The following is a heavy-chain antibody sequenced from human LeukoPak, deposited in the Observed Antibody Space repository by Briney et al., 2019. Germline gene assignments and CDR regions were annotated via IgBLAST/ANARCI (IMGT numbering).Heavy chain of an antibody. CDR2: INHSGST. CDR3: ARGKRSSSWYRYYYYMDV. CDR1: GGSFSGYY. V-gene: IGHV4-34*01. D-gene: IGHD6-13*01. Sequence: PSETLSLTCAVYGGSFSGYYWSWIRQPPGKGLEWIGEINHSGSTNYNPSLKSRVTISVDTSKNQFSLKLSSVTAADTAVYYCARGKRSSSWYRYYYYMDVWGKGTTVTVSS. J-gene: IGHJ6*03.